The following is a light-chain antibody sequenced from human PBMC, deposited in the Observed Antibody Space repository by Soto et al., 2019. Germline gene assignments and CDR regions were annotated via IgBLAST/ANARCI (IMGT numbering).Light chain of an antibody. CDR3: QQVSSYPLT. V-gene: IGKV3-20*01. CDR2: DAS. CDR1: QSLSSNF. J-gene: IGKJ4*01. Sequence: EIVLTQSPATLSLSPGERATLSCRASQSLSSNFLAWYQQKPGQAPRLLIYDASSRATGIPDRFSGGGSGTDFTLTISRLEPEDFVVYYCQQVSSYPLTFGGGTKVDI.